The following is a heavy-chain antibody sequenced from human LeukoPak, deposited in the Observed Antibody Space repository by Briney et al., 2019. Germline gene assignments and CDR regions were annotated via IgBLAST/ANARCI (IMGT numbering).Heavy chain of an antibody. J-gene: IGHJ4*02. CDR3: ARRYHYDTSGYHYYFDY. CDR1: GGSISSYC. D-gene: IGHD3-22*01. V-gene: IGHV4-59*01. Sequence: KPSETLSLTCTVSGGSISSYCWNWIRQPPGKGLEWIGYISYSGSTNYNPSLKSRVTISVDTSKNQFSLKLSSVTAADTAVYYCARRYHYDTSGYHYYFDYWGQGTLVTVSS. CDR2: ISYSGST.